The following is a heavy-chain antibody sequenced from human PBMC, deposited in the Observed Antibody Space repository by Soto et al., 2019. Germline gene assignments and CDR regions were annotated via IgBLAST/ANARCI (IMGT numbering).Heavy chain of an antibody. CDR1: GGTFSSFG. J-gene: IGHJ4*02. V-gene: IGHV1-69*01. CDR3: ARDRGSGSIDY. Sequence: QVQLVQSGAEVKKPGSSMKVSCKASGGTFSSFGISWVRQAPGQGLEWMGGIIPIFGTANYAQKFQGRVTITADESTSTAYMELSSLRSEDTAVYYCARDRGSGSIDYWGQGTLVTVSS. D-gene: IGHD1-26*01. CDR2: IIPIFGTA.